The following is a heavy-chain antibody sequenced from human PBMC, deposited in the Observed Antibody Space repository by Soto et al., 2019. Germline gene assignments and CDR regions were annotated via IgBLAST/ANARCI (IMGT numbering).Heavy chain of an antibody. CDR3: AKLGSGYYTGLYFDY. J-gene: IGHJ4*02. Sequence: GGSLRLSCAASGFSFGDYWMSWVRQAPGKGLEWVAHMKKDGSEKYYVDSVKGRFTVSRDNTKSSLYLQMSSLRAEDTAVYYCAKLGSGYYTGLYFDYWGQGTLVTVSS. CDR2: MKKDGSEK. V-gene: IGHV3-7*03. D-gene: IGHD3-3*01. CDR1: GFSFGDYW.